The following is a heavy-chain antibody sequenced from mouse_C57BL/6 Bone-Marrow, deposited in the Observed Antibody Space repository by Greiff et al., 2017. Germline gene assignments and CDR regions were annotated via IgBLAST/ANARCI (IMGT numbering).Heavy chain of an antibody. CDR1: GYTFTDYN. CDR3: ARSGYYGSVDY. CDR2: INPNNGGT. J-gene: IGHJ2*01. V-gene: IGHV1-22*01. Sequence: EVKLQQSGPELVKPGASVKMSCKASGYTFTDYNMHWVKQSHGKSLEWIGYINPNNGGTSYNQKFKGKATLTVNKSSSTAYMELRSLTSEDSAVYYCARSGYYGSVDYWGQGTTLTVSS. D-gene: IGHD1-1*01.